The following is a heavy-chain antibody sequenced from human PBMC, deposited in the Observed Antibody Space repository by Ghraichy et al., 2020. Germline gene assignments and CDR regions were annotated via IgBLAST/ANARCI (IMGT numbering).Heavy chain of an antibody. CDR3: ARKWYSGVRDWLDS. V-gene: IGHV3-48*02. CDR1: GFTFSTHG. D-gene: IGHD1-26*01. J-gene: IGHJ5*01. Sequence: LSLTCAASGFTFSTHGMNWVRQAPGKGLEWVAFIANVGSTTYYADSMKGRFTISRDNAKNSLFLQMNSLRDEDTAVYYCARKWYSGVRDWLDSWGQGTLVTVSS. CDR2: IANVGSTT.